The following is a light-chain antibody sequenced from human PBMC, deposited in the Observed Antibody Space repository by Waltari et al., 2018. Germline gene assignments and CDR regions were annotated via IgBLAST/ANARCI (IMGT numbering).Light chain of an antibody. Sequence: DIVMTQSPDFLAVSLGERATINCKSSQSLFSTSNSKTYISWYQQKPGQPPKLLIYWACTRGSGVPDRFSGSGSGTDFTLTISSLQAEDVAVYYCHHYYIPPLTFGQGTRLEIK. CDR3: HHYYIPPLT. CDR2: WAC. V-gene: IGKV4-1*01. J-gene: IGKJ5*01. CDR1: QSLFSTSNSKTY.